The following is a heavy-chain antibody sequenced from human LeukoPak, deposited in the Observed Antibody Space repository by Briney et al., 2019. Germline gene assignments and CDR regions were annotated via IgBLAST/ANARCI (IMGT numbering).Heavy chain of an antibody. Sequence: PSETLSLTCAVYGGSFSGYYWSWIRQPPGKGLEWIGEINHSGSTNYNPSLKSRVTISVDTSKNQFSLKLSSVTAADTAVYYCARGLSPYYYGSGSYRWFDPWGQGTLVTVSS. CDR2: INHSGST. J-gene: IGHJ5*02. CDR3: ARGLSPYYYGSGSYRWFDP. V-gene: IGHV4-34*01. CDR1: GGSFSGYY. D-gene: IGHD3-10*01.